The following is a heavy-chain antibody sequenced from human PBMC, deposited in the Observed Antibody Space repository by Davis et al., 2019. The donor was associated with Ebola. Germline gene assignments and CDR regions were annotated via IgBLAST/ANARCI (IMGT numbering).Heavy chain of an antibody. CDR1: GYSISSGYY. CDR2: IYHTGST. D-gene: IGHD6-19*01. J-gene: IGHJ4*02. V-gene: IGHV4-38-2*02. CDR3: ASLAVAGTWFLDY. Sequence: SETLSLTCNVSGYSISSGYYWGWIRQPPGKGLEWIGSIYHTGSTYYSPSLKSRVTISVDTSKNQFSLKLSSVTAADTAVYYCASLAVAGTWFLDYWGQGTLVTVSS.